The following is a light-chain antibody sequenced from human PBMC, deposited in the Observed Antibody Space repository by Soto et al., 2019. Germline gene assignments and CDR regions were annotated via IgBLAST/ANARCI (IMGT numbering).Light chain of an antibody. V-gene: IGKV1-39*01. CDR2: AAS. Sequence: DIQMTQSPSSLSASVGDRVTITCRASQSISSYLNWYQQKPGKAPKLLIYAASILQSGVPSRFSGSGSGTDFTLTISSLQTEDSATYYCQQTYNSPLTFGGGTKVEIK. CDR1: QSISSY. J-gene: IGKJ4*02. CDR3: QQTYNSPLT.